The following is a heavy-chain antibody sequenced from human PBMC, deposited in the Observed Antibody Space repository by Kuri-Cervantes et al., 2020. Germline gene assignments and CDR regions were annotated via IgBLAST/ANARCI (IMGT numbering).Heavy chain of an antibody. J-gene: IGHJ4*02. Sequence: SVKVSCKASGFTFTSSAVQWVRQARGQRLEWIGWIVVGSGNTNYAQKFQERVTITRDMSTSTAYMELSSLRSDDTAVYYCARVLSRSGSFDYWGQGTLVTVSS. V-gene: IGHV1-58*01. CDR2: IVVGSGNT. CDR3: ARVLSRSGSFDY. D-gene: IGHD1-26*01. CDR1: GFTFTSSA.